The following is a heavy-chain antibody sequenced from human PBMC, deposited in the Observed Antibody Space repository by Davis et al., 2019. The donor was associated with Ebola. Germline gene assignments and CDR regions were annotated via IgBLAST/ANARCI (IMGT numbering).Heavy chain of an antibody. Sequence: ASVKVSCKASGYTFTSYYMHWVRQAPGQGLEWMGIINSSGGSTSYAQKFQGRVTMTRDTSISTAYMELSRLRSDDTAVYYCARSPTGRREDYWGQGTLVTVSS. CDR2: INSSGGST. CDR3: ARSPTGRREDY. J-gene: IGHJ4*02. V-gene: IGHV1-46*01. D-gene: IGHD1-26*01. CDR1: GYTFTSYY.